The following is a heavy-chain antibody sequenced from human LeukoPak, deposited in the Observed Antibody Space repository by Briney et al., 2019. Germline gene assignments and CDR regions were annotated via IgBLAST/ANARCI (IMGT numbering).Heavy chain of an antibody. D-gene: IGHD3-22*01. CDR3: ARQGYDSSGYWLIDY. J-gene: IGHJ4*02. V-gene: IGHV4-34*01. CDR1: GGSFSGYY. CDR2: INHSGST. Sequence: SETLSLTCAVYGGSFSGYYWSWIRQPPGKGLEWIGEINHSGSTNYNPSLKSRVTISVDTSKNQFSLKLSSVTAADTAVYYCARQGYDSSGYWLIDYWGQGTLVTVSS.